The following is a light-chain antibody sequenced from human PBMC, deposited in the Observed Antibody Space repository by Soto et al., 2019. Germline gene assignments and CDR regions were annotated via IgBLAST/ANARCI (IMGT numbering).Light chain of an antibody. J-gene: IGLJ2*01. Sequence: QSVLTQSASVSGSPGQSITISCTGTSGDIGAYNYVSWYQHHPGKAPKLIIYEVTTRPSGVSTRFSGSKSGNTASLTISGLQVEDEAEYYCSSYTSSTFVIFGGGTKVTVL. CDR3: SSYTSSTFVI. CDR1: SGDIGAYNY. CDR2: EVT. V-gene: IGLV2-14*01.